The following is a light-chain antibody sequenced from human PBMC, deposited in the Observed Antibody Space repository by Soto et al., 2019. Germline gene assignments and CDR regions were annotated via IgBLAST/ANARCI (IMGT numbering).Light chain of an antibody. CDR3: QQYNNWSSIT. V-gene: IGKV3-15*01. J-gene: IGKJ5*01. CDR2: GPS. CDR1: QSVSSN. Sequence: EIVMTQSPATLSVSPGERATLSCRASQSVSSNLGWYQQRPGQAPRLLIYGPSTRATGIPARFSGSGSGTEFTLTISSLQSEDSAVYYCQQYNNWSSITFGQGTRLEIK.